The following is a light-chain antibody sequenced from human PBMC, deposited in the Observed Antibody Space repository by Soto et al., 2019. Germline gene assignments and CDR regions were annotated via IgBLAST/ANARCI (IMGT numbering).Light chain of an antibody. CDR3: SSYTSSNTLYV. Sequence: QSALTQPASVSGSPGQSITISCTGTSSDVGGYNYVSWYQQHPGKAPKLMIYDVNNRPSVVSDRFSGSKSGNTASLTISGLQAEDEADYFCSSYTSSNTLYVLGAGTKLTVL. CDR2: DVN. V-gene: IGLV2-14*01. J-gene: IGLJ1*01. CDR1: SSDVGGYNY.